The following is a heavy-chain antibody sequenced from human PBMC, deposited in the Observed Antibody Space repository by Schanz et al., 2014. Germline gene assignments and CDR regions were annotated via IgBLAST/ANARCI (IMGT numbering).Heavy chain of an antibody. J-gene: IGHJ4*02. Sequence: QVQLVESGGGVVQPGRSLRLSCAASGFTFSSYGMHWVRQAPGKGLEWVAIIWYDGSNKYYADSVKGRFTISRDNSKNTLFLQMSSLRAEDTAVYYCARDGDCDYWGQGTLVTVSS. CDR2: IWYDGSNK. CDR3: ARDGDCDY. V-gene: IGHV3-33*01. CDR1: GFTFSSYG.